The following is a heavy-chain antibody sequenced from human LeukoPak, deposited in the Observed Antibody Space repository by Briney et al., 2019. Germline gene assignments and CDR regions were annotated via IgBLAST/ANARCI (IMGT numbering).Heavy chain of an antibody. J-gene: IGHJ4*02. Sequence: PGGSLRLSCAASGFTFSSYAMSWVRQAPGKGLEWVSAICGSGGSTYYADSVKGRFTISRDNSKNTLYLQMNSLRAEDTAVYYCAKEKTSSWNPRPFDYWGQGTLVTVSS. CDR2: ICGSGGST. CDR1: GFTFSSYA. D-gene: IGHD6-13*01. CDR3: AKEKTSSWNPRPFDY. V-gene: IGHV3-23*01.